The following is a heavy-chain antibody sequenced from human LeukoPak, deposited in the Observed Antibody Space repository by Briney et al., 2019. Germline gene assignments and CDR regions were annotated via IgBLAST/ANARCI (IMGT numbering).Heavy chain of an antibody. Sequence: SETLSLTCAVYGGSFSGYYWSWIRQPPGKGLEWIGEINHSGSTNYNPSLKSRVTISVDTSKNQFSLKLSSVTAADTAVYYCARPNGYGIRVFNYWGQGTLVTVSS. CDR1: GGSFSGYY. J-gene: IGHJ4*02. CDR3: ARPNGYGIRVFNY. CDR2: INHSGST. D-gene: IGHD5-18*01. V-gene: IGHV4-34*01.